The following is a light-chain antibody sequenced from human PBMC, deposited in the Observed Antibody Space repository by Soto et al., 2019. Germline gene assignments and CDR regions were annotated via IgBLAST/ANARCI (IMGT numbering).Light chain of an antibody. CDR2: KAS. CDR3: QQYRT. CDR1: QSINKY. Sequence: DIQMTQSPFSLSASVGDRVTITCRASQSINKYLNWYRQKPGKAPKLLIYKASSLESGVPSRFSGSGSGTEFTLTISSLQPDDFATYYCQQYRTFGQGTKVDIK. J-gene: IGKJ1*01. V-gene: IGKV1-5*03.